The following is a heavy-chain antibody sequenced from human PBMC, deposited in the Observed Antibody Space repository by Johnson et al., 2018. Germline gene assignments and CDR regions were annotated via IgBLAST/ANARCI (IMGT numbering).Heavy chain of an antibody. CDR3: ARARYAGGYLDGVDS. CDR2: IYSGGSS. J-gene: IGHJ3*02. D-gene: IGHD1-26*01. CDR1: GFTVSNNY. Sequence: VQLVQSGGGLVQPGGSLRLSCAASGFTVSNNYMSWVRQAPGKGLEWVSIIYSGGSSYYADSVKGRFPISRDNSKNTLYLQMNSLRPEDTAGYFCARARYAGGYLDGVDSWGQGTMVTVSS. V-gene: IGHV3-66*02.